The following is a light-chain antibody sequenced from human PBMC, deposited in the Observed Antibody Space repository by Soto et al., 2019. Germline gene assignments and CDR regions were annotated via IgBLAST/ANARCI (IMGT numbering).Light chain of an antibody. V-gene: IGKV3-20*01. CDR2: VAS. CDR1: QTINSSY. CDR3: QQYDT. J-gene: IGKJ2*01. Sequence: EIVLKQSPGTLSLSPGEIATLSCRASQTINSSYLAWYQQRPGQAPRLLLQVASSRATGIPDRFTGSGSGTDFTLPLSRLEPEDFAVYDGQQYDTFGQGTKLEI.